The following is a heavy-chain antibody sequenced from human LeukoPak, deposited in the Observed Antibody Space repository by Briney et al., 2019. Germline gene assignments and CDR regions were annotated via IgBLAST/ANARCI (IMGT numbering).Heavy chain of an antibody. Sequence: SETLSLTCTVSGGSISSSPYYWDWIRQPPGKGLGWIGSFSYSGSTYYNPSLKSRVTISVDTSKNQFSLRLSSVTAADTAMFYCARRTFPLYFDYRGQGTLVTVSS. CDR2: FSYSGST. CDR1: GGSISSSPYY. CDR3: ARRTFPLYFDY. V-gene: IGHV4-39*01. D-gene: IGHD2/OR15-2a*01. J-gene: IGHJ4*02.